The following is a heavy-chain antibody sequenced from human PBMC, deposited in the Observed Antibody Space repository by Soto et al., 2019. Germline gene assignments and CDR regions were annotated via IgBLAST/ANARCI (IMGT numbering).Heavy chain of an antibody. Sequence: GGSLRLSCAASGFTFSSYSMNWVRQAPGKGLEWVSSISSSSSYIYYADSVKGRFTISRNNAKNSHYLQMNSLRAEDTAVYYCARGSDCWSGPEYNWFDPWGQGTLVTVSS. CDR3: ARGSDCWSGPEYNWFDP. CDR2: ISSSSSYI. CDR1: GFTFSSYS. D-gene: IGHD3-3*01. J-gene: IGHJ5*02. V-gene: IGHV3-21*01.